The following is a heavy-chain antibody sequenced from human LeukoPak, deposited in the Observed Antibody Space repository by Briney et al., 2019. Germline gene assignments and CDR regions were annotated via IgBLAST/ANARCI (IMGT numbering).Heavy chain of an antibody. V-gene: IGHV4-34*01. CDR3: ARHLVVGATIDAFDI. CDR1: GGSFSGYY. J-gene: IGHJ3*02. Sequence: SETLSLTCAVYGGSFSGYYWSWIRQPPGKGLEWIGEINHSGSTNYNPSLKSRVTISVDTSKNQFSLKLSSVTAADTAVYYCARHLVVGATIDAFDIWGQGTMVTVSS. D-gene: IGHD1-26*01. CDR2: INHSGST.